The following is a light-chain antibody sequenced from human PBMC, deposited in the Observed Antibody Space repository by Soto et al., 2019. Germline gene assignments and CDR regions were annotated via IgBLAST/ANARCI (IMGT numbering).Light chain of an antibody. Sequence: EIVMTQSPATLSVSPGERATLSCRASQSFSSNLAWYQQKPGQAPRLLIYGASTRATGVPARFSGSGAGTEFTLTISSLQSEDFAVYYCQQYNSWPLTFGGGTKVVIK. CDR3: QQYNSWPLT. J-gene: IGKJ4*01. CDR2: GAS. CDR1: QSFSSN. V-gene: IGKV3-15*01.